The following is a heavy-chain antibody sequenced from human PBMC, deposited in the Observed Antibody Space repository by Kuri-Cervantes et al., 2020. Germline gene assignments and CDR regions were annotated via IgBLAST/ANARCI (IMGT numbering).Heavy chain of an antibody. V-gene: IGHV3-33*06. CDR3: AKDRSGVITFGGVFSN. D-gene: IGHD3-16*01. J-gene: IGHJ4*02. Sequence: GESLKISCAASGFTFSSYGMHWVRQAPGKGLEWVAVIWYDGSNKYYADSVKGRFTISRDNSKNALYLQMNSLRAEDTAVYYCAKDRSGVITFGGVFSNWGQGTLVTVSS. CDR2: IWYDGSNK. CDR1: GFTFSSYG.